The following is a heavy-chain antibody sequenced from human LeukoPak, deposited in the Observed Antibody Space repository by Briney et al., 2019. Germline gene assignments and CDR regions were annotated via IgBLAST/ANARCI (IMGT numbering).Heavy chain of an antibody. CDR2: ISAYNGNT. D-gene: IGHD1-26*01. J-gene: IGHJ5*02. CDR1: GYTFTSYG. Sequence: GASVKVSCKASGYTFTSYGISWVRQAPGQGLEWMGWISAYNGNTNYAQKLQGRVTMTTDTSTSTAYMELRSLRSDDTAVYYCARIPSFPPLNWFDPWGQGTLVTVSS. V-gene: IGHV1-18*01. CDR3: ARIPSFPPLNWFDP.